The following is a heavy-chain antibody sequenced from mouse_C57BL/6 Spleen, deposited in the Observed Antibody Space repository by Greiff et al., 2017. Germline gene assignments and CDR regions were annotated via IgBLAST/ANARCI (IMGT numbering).Heavy chain of an antibody. CDR3: ARSGWAV. D-gene: IGHD3-3*01. V-gene: IGHV1-20*01. Sequence: VQLQQSGPELVKPGDSVKISCKASGYSFTGSFMNWVMQSHGKSLEWIGRINPYNGDTFYNQKFKGKATLTVDKSSSTAHMELRSLTSEYSAVYYCARSGWAVWGQGTLVTVSA. CDR2: INPYNGDT. CDR1: GYSFTGSF. J-gene: IGHJ3*01.